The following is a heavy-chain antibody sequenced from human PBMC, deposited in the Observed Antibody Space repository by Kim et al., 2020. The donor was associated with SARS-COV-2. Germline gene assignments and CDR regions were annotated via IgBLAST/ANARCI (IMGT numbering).Heavy chain of an antibody. J-gene: IGHJ5*02. Sequence: ASVKVSCKASGYTFTSYGISWVRQAPGQGLEWMGWISAYNGNTNYAQKLQGRVTMTTDTSTSTAYMELRSLRSDDTAVYYCARDEAITGTTSADPWGQGTLVTVSS. CDR2: ISAYNGNT. D-gene: IGHD1-20*01. CDR3: ARDEAITGTTSADP. CDR1: GYTFTSYG. V-gene: IGHV1-18*01.